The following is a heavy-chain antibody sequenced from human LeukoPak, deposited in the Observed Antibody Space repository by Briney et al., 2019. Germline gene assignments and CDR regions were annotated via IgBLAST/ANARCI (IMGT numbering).Heavy chain of an antibody. D-gene: IGHD6-19*01. J-gene: IGHJ4*02. Sequence: SETLSLTCTVSGYSISSGYYWGWIRQPPGKGLEWIGSIYHSGSTYYNPSPKSRVTISVDTSKNSFSLKLSSVTAADSAVDYCAGEPLGEQWLTYDYWGQGTLVTVSS. CDR3: AGEPLGEQWLTYDY. CDR1: GYSISSGYY. CDR2: IYHSGST. V-gene: IGHV4-38-2*02.